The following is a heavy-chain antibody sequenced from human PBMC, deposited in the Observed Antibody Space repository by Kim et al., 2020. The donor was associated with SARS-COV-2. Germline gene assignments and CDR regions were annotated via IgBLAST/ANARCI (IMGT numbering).Heavy chain of an antibody. CDR1: GFTFSSYG. CDR2: ISYDGSNK. V-gene: IGHV3-33*05. CDR3: ARGFGLSSGFAFDI. D-gene: IGHD3-10*01. Sequence: GGSLRLSCAASGFTFSSYGMHWVRQAPGKGLEWVAVISYDGSNKYYADSVKGRFTISRDNSKNTLYLQMNSLRAEDTAVYYCARGFGLSSGFAFDIWGQG. J-gene: IGHJ3*02.